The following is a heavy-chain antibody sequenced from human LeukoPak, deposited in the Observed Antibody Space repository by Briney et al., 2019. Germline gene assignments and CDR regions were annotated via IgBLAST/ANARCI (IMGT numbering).Heavy chain of an antibody. J-gene: IGHJ2*01. CDR1: GGSISSGGYY. Sequence: PSETLSLTCTVSGGSISSGGYYWSWIRQPPGKGLEWIGEINHSGSTNYNPSLKSRVTISVDTSRNQFSLKLSSVTAADTAVYYCARGGQPKYSSSWYSWYFDLWGRGTLVTVSS. CDR2: INHSGST. D-gene: IGHD6-13*01. V-gene: IGHV4-39*07. CDR3: ARGGQPKYSSSWYSWYFDL.